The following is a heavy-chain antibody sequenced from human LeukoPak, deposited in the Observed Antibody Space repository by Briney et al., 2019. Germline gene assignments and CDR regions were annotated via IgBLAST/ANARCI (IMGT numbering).Heavy chain of an antibody. Sequence: SETLSLTCTVSGFSTSSNYWTWHRQPPGEGLEWIGYIYNSRSTNYNPSLNSRVTISADASKNQSSLRLNSVTAADTAVYYCARRNVLTEGEAFDIWGQGTMVTVSS. D-gene: IGHD3-9*01. V-gene: IGHV4-59*08. CDR1: GFSTSSNY. CDR3: ARRNVLTEGEAFDI. CDR2: IYNSRST. J-gene: IGHJ3*02.